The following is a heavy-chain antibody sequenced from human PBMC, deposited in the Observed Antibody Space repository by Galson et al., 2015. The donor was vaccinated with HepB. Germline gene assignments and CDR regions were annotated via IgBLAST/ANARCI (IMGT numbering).Heavy chain of an antibody. CDR1: GFTFSRYA. D-gene: IGHD4-17*01. CDR3: AKFKMYGDTENWFDP. J-gene: IGHJ5*02. V-gene: IGHV3-23*01. CDR2: IPGDADRT. Sequence: SLRLSCAASGFTFSRYAMTWVRQAPGKGLEWVSTIPGDADRTDYADSVKGRFTISRDNSKNTLYLQMNSLRPEDTAMYYCAKFKMYGDTENWFDPWGQGTLAIVSS.